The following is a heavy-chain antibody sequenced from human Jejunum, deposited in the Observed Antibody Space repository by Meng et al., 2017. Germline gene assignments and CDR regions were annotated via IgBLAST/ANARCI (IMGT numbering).Heavy chain of an antibody. J-gene: IGHJ4*02. CDR3: ARSRGALANCDY. CDR1: GFTFTGYD. Sequence: VQLVQSGAEVKKPGVSVKVCCKASGFTFTGYDINWVRQATGQGLEWMGWMNPNSVTTGYAQKFQGRVTLTWDTSISTAYMELSSLRSDDTAVYYCARSRGALANCDYWGQGTLVTVSS. CDR2: MNPNSVTT. V-gene: IGHV1-8*01. D-gene: IGHD1-26*01.